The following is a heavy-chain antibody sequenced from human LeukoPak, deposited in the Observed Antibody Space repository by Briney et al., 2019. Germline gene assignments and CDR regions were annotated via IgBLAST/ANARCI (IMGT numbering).Heavy chain of an antibody. J-gene: IGHJ4*02. V-gene: IGHV4-39*01. Sequence: SETLSPTCTVSGGSISSSSYYWGWIRQPPGKGLEWIGSIYYSGSTYYNPSLKSRVTISVDTSKNQFSLKLSSVTAADTAVYYCARTRFRRSPYYYDSSGYPDYWGQGTLVTVSS. CDR1: GGSISSSSYY. CDR2: IYYSGST. D-gene: IGHD3-22*01. CDR3: ARTRFRRSPYYYDSSGYPDY.